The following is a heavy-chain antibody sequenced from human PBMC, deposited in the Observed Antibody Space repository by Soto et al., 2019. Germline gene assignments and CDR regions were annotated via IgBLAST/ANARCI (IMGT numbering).Heavy chain of an antibody. V-gene: IGHV3-23*01. D-gene: IGHD2-2*01. J-gene: IGHJ5*02. CDR2: ISGSGGST. Sequence: GGSLRLSCAASGFTISSYAMSWVRQAPGKGLEWVSTISGSGGSTYYADSVKGRFTISRDTSKNTLYLQMNSLRAEDTAVYYCAKANVPAATSWFDPWGQGTLVTVSS. CDR3: AKANVPAATSWFDP. CDR1: GFTISSYA.